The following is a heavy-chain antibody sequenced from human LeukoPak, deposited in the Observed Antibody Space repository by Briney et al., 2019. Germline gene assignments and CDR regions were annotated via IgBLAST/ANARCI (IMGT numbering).Heavy chain of an antibody. V-gene: IGHV3-21*01. J-gene: IGHJ6*03. CDR2: ISGIDTYI. CDR3: ARDGLPRGLVFKAPISSYYMDV. CDR1: GFPFSVSA. D-gene: IGHD3/OR15-3a*01. Sequence: GGSLRLSCAASGFPFSVSAMSWVRQAPGKGLEWIASISGIDTYIFYADSVKGRFTISRDIAKNSLHLQMNSLRADDTAIYYCARDGLPRGLVFKAPISSYYMDVWGNGTAVAVSS.